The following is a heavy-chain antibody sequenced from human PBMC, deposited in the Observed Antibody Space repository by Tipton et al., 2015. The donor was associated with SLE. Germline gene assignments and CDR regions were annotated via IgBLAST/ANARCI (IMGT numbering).Heavy chain of an antibody. CDR3: ARVRSQDCYFEL. CDR1: GGSLSNHY. Sequence: TLSLTCTVFGGSLSNHYWSWIRQPPGKGLEWIGYIYYSGSTSYNPSLKSRVAISADTSKNQFSLKLSSVTAADTAVYYCARVRSQDCYFELWGRGTLVTVSS. V-gene: IGHV4-59*11. CDR2: IYYSGST. J-gene: IGHJ2*01.